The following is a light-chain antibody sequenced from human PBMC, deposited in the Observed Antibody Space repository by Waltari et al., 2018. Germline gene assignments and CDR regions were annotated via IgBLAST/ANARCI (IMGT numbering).Light chain of an antibody. CDR2: KAS. CDR1: QRISDW. J-gene: IGKJ1*01. V-gene: IGKV1-5*03. CDR3: QQYNSYPWT. Sequence: DIQMTQSPSTLSASLGDRVTITCRAGQRISDWLAWYQQKPVKAPKLLIYKASSLQSGVPSMFSGSGSGTEFTLTISSLQPDDFATYYCQQYNSYPWTFGQGTKVEIK.